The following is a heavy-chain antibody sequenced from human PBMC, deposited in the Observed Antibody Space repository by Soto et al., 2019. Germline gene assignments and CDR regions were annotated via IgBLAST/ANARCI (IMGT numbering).Heavy chain of an antibody. CDR1: GGSISSYY. Sequence: QVQLQESGPGLVKPSETLSLTCTVSGGSISSYYWSWIRQPPGKGLAWSGYIYYSGRTNYNPSLKSRVTKSEDTPKNQFSLKLSSVTAADTAVYYSARALPHYYYDFNWFAPWGQGTLVTVSS. V-gene: IGHV4-59*01. CDR3: ARALPHYYYDFNWFAP. J-gene: IGHJ5*02. CDR2: IYYSGRT. D-gene: IGHD3-22*01.